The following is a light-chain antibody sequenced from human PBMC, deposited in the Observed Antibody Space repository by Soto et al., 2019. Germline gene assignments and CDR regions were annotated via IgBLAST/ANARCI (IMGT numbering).Light chain of an antibody. V-gene: IGLV1-40*01. J-gene: IGLJ1*01. CDR1: SSNIGAGYE. Sequence: QSVLTQPPSVSEAPGQRVTISCTGSSSNIGAGYEAHWYQQVPGTAPKLLIYENNNRPSGVPDRFSGSKSGSSASLAITGVQAEAEAAYYSRSYDSILRGYVFGTGTKLTVL. CDR3: RSYDSILRGYV. CDR2: ENN.